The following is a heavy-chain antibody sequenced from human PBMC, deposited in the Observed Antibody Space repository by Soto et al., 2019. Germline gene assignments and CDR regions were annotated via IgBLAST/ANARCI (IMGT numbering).Heavy chain of an antibody. CDR3: EKDRQADLIHALNY. CDR2: ISYDGSNK. D-gene: IGHD3-3*01. Sequence: QVQLVESGGSVAQPGRSLRLSCVASGFTFSSYGMHWVRQAPGKGLEWVAVISYDGSNKYYGDFVKGRFTISRDNSKNTLYLQRNSLRTEDTAVYYCEKDRQADLIHALNYWGQGTLVTVS. J-gene: IGHJ4*02. V-gene: IGHV3-30*18. CDR1: GFTFSSYG.